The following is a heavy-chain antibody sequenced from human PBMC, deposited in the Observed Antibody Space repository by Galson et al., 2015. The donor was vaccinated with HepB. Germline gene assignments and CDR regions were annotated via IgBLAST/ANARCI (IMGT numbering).Heavy chain of an antibody. J-gene: IGHJ5*02. Sequence: SVKVSCKASGYTFTSYAMNWVRQAPGQGLEWMGWINTNTGNPTYAQGFTGRFVFSLDTSVSTAYLQISSLKAEDTAVYYCARTLSSSSLRYNWFDPWGQGTLVTVSS. D-gene: IGHD6-6*01. V-gene: IGHV7-4-1*02. CDR1: GYTFTSYA. CDR2: INTNTGNP. CDR3: ARTLSSSSLRYNWFDP.